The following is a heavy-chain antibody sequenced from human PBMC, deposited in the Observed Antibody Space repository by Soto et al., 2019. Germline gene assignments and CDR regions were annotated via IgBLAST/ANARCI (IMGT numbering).Heavy chain of an antibody. Sequence: PGGSLRLSCAASGFSFSSYAMHWVRQAPGKGLEWVAFISYDGSDKFYADSVKGRFTISRDNSKNTLYVEMNSLRAEDTGVYYCAKTSGYDYVWGSSGLDPWGQGTLVTVSS. V-gene: IGHV3-30-3*02. J-gene: IGHJ5*02. D-gene: IGHD3-16*01. CDR3: AKTSGYDYVWGSSGLDP. CDR1: GFSFSSYA. CDR2: ISYDGSDK.